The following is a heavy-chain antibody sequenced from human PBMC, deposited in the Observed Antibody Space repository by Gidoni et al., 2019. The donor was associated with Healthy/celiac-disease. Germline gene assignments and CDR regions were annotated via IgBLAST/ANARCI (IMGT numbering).Heavy chain of an antibody. Sequence: EVQLVESGGGLVKPGGSLRLSCAASGFTFRNAWMSWVRQAPGKGLEWVGRIKSKTDGGTTDYAAPVKGRFTISRDDSKNTLYLQMNSLKTEDTAVYYCTTDYYDSSGCLGNDYWGQGTLVTVSS. CDR2: IKSKTDGGTT. J-gene: IGHJ4*02. V-gene: IGHV3-15*01. CDR1: GFTFRNAW. D-gene: IGHD3-22*01. CDR3: TTDYYDSSGCLGNDY.